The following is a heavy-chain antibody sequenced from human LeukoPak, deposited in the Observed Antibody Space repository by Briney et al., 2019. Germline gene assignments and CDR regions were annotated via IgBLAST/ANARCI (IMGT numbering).Heavy chain of an antibody. J-gene: IGHJ3*02. D-gene: IGHD2-2*01. CDR2: IRYDGSNK. CDR1: GFTFSSYG. Sequence: GGSLRLSCAASGFTFSSYGMHWVRQAPGKGLEWVAFIRYDGSNKYYADSVKGRFTISRDNSKNTLYQQMNSLRAEDTAVYYCAKDVGVVVPVNAFDIWGQGTMVTVSS. V-gene: IGHV3-30*02. CDR3: AKDVGVVVPVNAFDI.